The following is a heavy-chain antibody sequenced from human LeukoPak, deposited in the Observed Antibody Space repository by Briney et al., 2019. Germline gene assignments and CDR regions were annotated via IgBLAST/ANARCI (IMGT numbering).Heavy chain of an antibody. J-gene: IGHJ6*02. CDR2: ISAYIGNT. V-gene: IGHV1-18*01. Sequence: ASVKVSCKASGYTFTSYGISWVRQAPAQGLEWMGWISAYIGNTAYAQKPQGRVTMTTETSTSIAYMELRSLRSDDTAVYYCARVAAIVVVPAANSYGMDVWGQGTTVTVSS. CDR1: GYTFTSYG. CDR3: ARVAAIVVVPAANSYGMDV. D-gene: IGHD2-2*01.